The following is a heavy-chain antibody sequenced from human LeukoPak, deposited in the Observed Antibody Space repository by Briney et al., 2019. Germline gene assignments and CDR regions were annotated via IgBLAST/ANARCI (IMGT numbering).Heavy chain of an antibody. CDR1: GFTFNNYD. J-gene: IGHJ4*02. CDR2: IWYDGSNK. Sequence: GGSLRLSCATSGFTFNNYDMHWVRQAPGKGLDWVAFIWYDGSNKYHTDSVKGRFTISRDTSKNTVYLQMNSLRVEDTAVYYCARGDWGMYYFDYWGQGTLVTVSS. CDR3: ARGDWGMYYFDY. D-gene: IGHD7-27*01. V-gene: IGHV3-30*02.